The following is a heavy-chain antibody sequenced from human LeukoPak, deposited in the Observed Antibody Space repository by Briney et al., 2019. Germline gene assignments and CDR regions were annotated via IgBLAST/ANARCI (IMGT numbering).Heavy chain of an antibody. CDR3: ARYMTIIAFDI. CDR1: GASISSYY. Sequence: SETLSLTCAVSGASISSYYWSWIRQPPGKGLEWIGYIYYSGSTNYNPSLKSRVTISVDTSKNQFSLKLSSVTAADTAVYYCARYMTIIAFDIWGQGTMVTASS. CDR2: IYYSGST. J-gene: IGHJ3*02. V-gene: IGHV4-59*01. D-gene: IGHD4/OR15-4a*01.